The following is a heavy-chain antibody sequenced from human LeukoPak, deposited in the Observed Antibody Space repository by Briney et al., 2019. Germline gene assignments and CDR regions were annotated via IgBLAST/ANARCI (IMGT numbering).Heavy chain of an antibody. CDR2: ISAYNGNT. CDR3: ARAGHSSACCYYYYMDV. D-gene: IGHD6-25*01. J-gene: IGHJ6*03. CDR1: GYTFTSYG. V-gene: IGHV1-18*01. Sequence: ASVKVSCKASGYTFTSYGISWVRQAPGQGLEWMGWISAYNGNTNYAQKLQGRVTMTTDTSTSTAHMELRSLRSDDTAVYYCARAGHSSACCYYYYMDVWGKGTTVTVSS.